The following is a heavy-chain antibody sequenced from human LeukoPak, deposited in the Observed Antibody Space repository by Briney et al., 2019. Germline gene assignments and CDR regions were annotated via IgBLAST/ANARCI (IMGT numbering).Heavy chain of an antibody. V-gene: IGHV3-64*01. CDR3: ARGHVSGSFLDY. CDR2: ISNNGGST. D-gene: IGHD1-26*01. CDR1: GFTFSSYA. J-gene: IGHJ4*02. Sequence: PGGSLRLSCAASGFTFSSYAMHWVRQAPGKGLESVSTISNNGGSTYYANSVKGRITISRNNSKNTLYLQMGSLRAEDMAVYYCARGHVSGSFLDYWGQGTLVTVSS.